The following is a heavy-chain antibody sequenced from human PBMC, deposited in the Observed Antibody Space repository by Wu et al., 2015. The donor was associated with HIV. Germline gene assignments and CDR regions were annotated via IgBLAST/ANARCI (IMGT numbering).Heavy chain of an antibody. Sequence: QVQLVQSGAEVKKPGSSVKVSCKASGGTFSSYAISWVRQAPGQGLEWMGGIIPIFGTANYAQKFQGRVTITADESTSTAYMELSSLRSEDTAVYYCARGYCSSTSCYKVHWYFDLWGRGTLVTVSS. V-gene: IGHV1-69*12. CDR3: ARGYCSSTSCYKVHWYFDL. D-gene: IGHD2-2*02. J-gene: IGHJ2*01. CDR2: IIPIFGTA. CDR1: GGTFSSYA.